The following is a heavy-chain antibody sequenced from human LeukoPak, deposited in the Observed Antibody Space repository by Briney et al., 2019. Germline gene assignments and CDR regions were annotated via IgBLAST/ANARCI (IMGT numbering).Heavy chain of an antibody. J-gene: IGHJ4*02. CDR2: TNPRNGDT. CDR1: GFTFTNYD. CDR3: ARATGELDY. Sequence: GASVKVSCKATGFTFTNYDINWVRQATGQGLEWMGWTNPRNGDTGYARKFQGRVTMTRNTSISTAYMELSSLRSEDTAVYYCARATGELDYWGQGTLVTVSS. V-gene: IGHV1-8*01. D-gene: IGHD7-27*01.